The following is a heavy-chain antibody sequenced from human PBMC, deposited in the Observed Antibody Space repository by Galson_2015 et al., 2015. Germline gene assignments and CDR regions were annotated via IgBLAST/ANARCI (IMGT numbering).Heavy chain of an antibody. J-gene: IGHJ4*02. D-gene: IGHD3-9*01. V-gene: IGHV6-1*01. CDR3: ARSHGGMTGYYSKENYFDY. CDR1: GDSVSSNSAA. Sequence: CAISGDSVSSNSAAWNWIRQSPSRGLEWLGRTYYRSKWYNDYAVSVKSRITINPDTSKNQFSLQLNSVTPEDTAVYYCARSHGGMTGYYSKENYFDYWGQGTLVTVSS. CDR2: TYYRSKWYN.